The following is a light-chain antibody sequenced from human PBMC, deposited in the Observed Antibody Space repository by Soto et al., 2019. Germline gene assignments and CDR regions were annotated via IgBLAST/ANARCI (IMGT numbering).Light chain of an antibody. J-gene: IGLJ2*01. CDR1: SSDVGSYNI. Sequence: QSALTQPASVSGSPGQSITISCTGTSSDVGSYNIVSWYQQHPGKAPKLMIYEANQRPSGVSNRFSGSKSGNTASLTISGLQAEDEADYFCCSYAGSSAYVVFGGGTKLTVL. V-gene: IGLV2-23*01. CDR2: EAN. CDR3: CSYAGSSAYVV.